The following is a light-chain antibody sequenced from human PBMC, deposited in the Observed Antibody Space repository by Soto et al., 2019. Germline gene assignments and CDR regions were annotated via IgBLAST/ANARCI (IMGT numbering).Light chain of an antibody. J-gene: IGKJ3*01. CDR1: QSLLHSNGYNY. CDR2: LGS. Sequence: DIVMTQSPLSLPVTPGEPASISCRSSQSLLHSNGYNYLDWYLQKPGQSPQLLIYLGSNRASGVXEXXCGSGSGTDFTLKISRVEAEDVGVYYCMQALQTPFTFGPGTKVDIK. CDR3: MQALQTPFT. V-gene: IGKV2-28*01.